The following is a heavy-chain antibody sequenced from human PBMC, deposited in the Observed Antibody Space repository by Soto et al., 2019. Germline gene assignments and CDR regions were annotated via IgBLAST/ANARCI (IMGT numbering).Heavy chain of an antibody. V-gene: IGHV4-39*01. CDR3: ARHPGYCTGTSCYGYYTMAV. J-gene: IGHJ6*02. D-gene: IGHD2-2*01. CDR1: GDSISSNNYY. Sequence: QLQLQESGPGPVKPSETLSLTCTVSGDSISSNNYYWGWIRQPPGKGLEWIGGINYSGSTYYNPCRMSHVTISVDTSENRCFLMLRSVIAADSAVYYCARHPGYCTGTSCYGYYTMAVWGQATTVTVSS. CDR2: INYSGST.